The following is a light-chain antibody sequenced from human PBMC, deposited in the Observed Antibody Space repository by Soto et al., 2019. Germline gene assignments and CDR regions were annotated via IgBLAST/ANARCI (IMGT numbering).Light chain of an antibody. J-gene: IGLJ1*01. CDR1: SSDVGANIF. CDR3: GSYTINNSYP. Sequence: QSVLTQPASVSGSPGQSITISCTGTSSDVGANIFVSWHQQHPGKAPKLMIYAVSSRPSGVSYRFSGSKSGNTASLTISGLQAEDEADYYCGSYTINNSYPFGTGTKV. CDR2: AVS. V-gene: IGLV2-14*01.